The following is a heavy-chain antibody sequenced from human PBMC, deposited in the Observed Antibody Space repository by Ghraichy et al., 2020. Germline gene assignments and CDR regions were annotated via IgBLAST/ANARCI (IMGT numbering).Heavy chain of an antibody. CDR2: IGTAGDTYVTAGDT. CDR3: ARGASKNSGSGSYYRRPFYYYGMDV. Sequence: GGSLRLSCAASGFTFSSYDMHWVRHTTGKRLEWVSAIGTAGDTYVTAGDTYYPGSVKGRFTISRENAKNSFYLQMNSLRAGETAVYYCARGASKNSGSGSYYRRPFYYYGMDVWGQGTTVTVSS. CDR1: GFTFSSYD. V-gene: IGHV3-13*01. D-gene: IGHD3-10*01. J-gene: IGHJ6*02.